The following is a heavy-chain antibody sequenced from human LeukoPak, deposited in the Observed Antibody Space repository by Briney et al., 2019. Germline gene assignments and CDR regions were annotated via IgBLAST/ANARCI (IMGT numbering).Heavy chain of an antibody. D-gene: IGHD6-13*01. CDR2: ISWDGGST. CDR3: AKDMSGVGYSSSWYTVED. Sequence: GGSLRLSCAASGFTFSNYGMHWVRQAPGKGLEWVSLISWDGGSTYYADSVKGRFTISRDNSKNSLYLQMNSLRTEGTALYYCAKDMSGVGYSSSWYTVEDWGQGTLVTVSS. V-gene: IGHV3-43*01. J-gene: IGHJ4*02. CDR1: GFTFSNYG.